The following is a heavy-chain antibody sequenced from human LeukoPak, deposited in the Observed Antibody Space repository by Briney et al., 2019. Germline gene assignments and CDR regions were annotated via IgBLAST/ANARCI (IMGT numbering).Heavy chain of an antibody. D-gene: IGHD3-10*01. CDR1: GGSFSGYY. J-gene: IGHJ5*02. CDR3: ARLRHYGSGSYPMTGNWFDP. V-gene: IGHV4-34*01. CDR2: INHSGST. Sequence: SETLSLTCAVYGGSFSGYYWSWIRQPPGKGLEWIGEINHSGSTNYNPSLKSRVTISVDTSKNQFPLKLSSVTAADTAVYYCARLRHYGSGSYPMTGNWFDPWGQGTLVSVSS.